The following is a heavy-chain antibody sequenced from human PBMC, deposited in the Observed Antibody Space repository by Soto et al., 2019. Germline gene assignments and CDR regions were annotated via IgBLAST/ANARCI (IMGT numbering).Heavy chain of an antibody. CDR1: GGSFSGYY. CDR2: INHSGST. V-gene: IGHV4-34*01. CDR3: ARGRLAEQS. D-gene: IGHD1-1*01. J-gene: IGHJ5*02. Sequence: SETLSLTCAVYGGSFSGYYWSWIRQPPGKGLEWIGEINHSGSTNYNPSLQSRVTISVDTSKNQFSLKLSSVTAADTAVYYCARGRLAEQSWGQGTLVTVSS.